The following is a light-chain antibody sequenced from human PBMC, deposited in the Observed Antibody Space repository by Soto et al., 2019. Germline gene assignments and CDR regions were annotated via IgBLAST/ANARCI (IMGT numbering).Light chain of an antibody. CDR2: GAS. J-gene: IGKJ1*01. CDR3: QQYGSSPRT. V-gene: IGKV3-20*01. CDR1: QSVSSSY. Sequence: EIVLTQSPGTLSLSPGERATLSCRDSQSVSSSYLAWYQQKPGQAPRLLIYGASSRATGIPDRFSGSGSGTDFTLTISRLEPEDFAAYYCQQYGSSPRTFGQGTKV.